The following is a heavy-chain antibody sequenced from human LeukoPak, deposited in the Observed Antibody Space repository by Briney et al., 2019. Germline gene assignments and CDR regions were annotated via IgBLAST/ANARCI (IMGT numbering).Heavy chain of an antibody. D-gene: IGHD2-15*01. J-gene: IGHJ5*02. Sequence: GGSLRLSCAASGFTFSSYGMHWVRQAPGKGLEWVAFIRYDGSNKYYADSVKGRFTISRDNSKNTLYLQMNSLRAEDTAVYYCAKIGRGYCSGGSCNDNWFDPWGQGTLVTVPS. CDR3: AKIGRGYCSGGSCNDNWFDP. CDR1: GFTFSSYG. V-gene: IGHV3-30*02. CDR2: IRYDGSNK.